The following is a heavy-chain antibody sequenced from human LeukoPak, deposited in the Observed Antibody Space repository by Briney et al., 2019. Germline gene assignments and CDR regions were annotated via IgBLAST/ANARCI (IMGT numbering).Heavy chain of an antibody. CDR3: ADFYTTSGFFY. Sequence: GASVKVSCKVSGYTVTEISIHWVRQSPGKGLEWMGGLDGENDQKVYAQQFQDRVTMSEDTSTGTVYMELSNLQSEDTAVYFCADFYTTSGFFYWGQGTLVTVS. V-gene: IGHV1-24*01. CDR2: LDGENDQK. CDR1: GYTVTEIS. D-gene: IGHD3-3*01. J-gene: IGHJ4*02.